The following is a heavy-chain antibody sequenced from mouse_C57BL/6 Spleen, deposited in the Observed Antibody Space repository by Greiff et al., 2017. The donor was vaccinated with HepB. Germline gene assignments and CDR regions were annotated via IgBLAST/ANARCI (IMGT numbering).Heavy chain of an antibody. CDR1: GYTFTSYR. J-gene: IGHJ2*01. CDR3: ARRIPYSNLDY. CDR2: IDPSDSYT. Sequence: QVQLQQPGAELVKPGASVKLSCKASGYTFTSYRMQWVKQRPGQGLEWIGEIDPSDSYTNYNQKFKGKATLTVDTSSSTAYMQLSSLTSEDSAVYYCARRIPYSNLDYWGQGTTLTVSS. D-gene: IGHD2-5*01. V-gene: IGHV1-50*01.